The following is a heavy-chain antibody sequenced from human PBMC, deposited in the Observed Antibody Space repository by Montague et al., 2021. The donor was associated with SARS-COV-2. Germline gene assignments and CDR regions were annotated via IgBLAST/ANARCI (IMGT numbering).Heavy chain of an antibody. CDR3: ARIPNDSWYVSYFDY. V-gene: IGHV2-70*01. CDR1: GLPLSTSGLC. CDR2: TDWDDDK. J-gene: IGHJ4*02. D-gene: IGHD6-13*01. Sequence: PALVKPTQTLTLTCTLSGLPLSTSGLCVGWIRQPPGKALEWLALTDWDDDKYYSPSLKTRLSISKDTSKSQVVLTMANMEPVDTATYYCARIPNDSWYVSYFDYWGQGILVTVSS.